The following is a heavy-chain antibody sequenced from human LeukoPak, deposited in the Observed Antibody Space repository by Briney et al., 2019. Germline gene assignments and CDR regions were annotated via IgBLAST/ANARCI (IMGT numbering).Heavy chain of an antibody. Sequence: GGSLRLSCAASGFTFSGYWMHWVRQAPGKGLIWVSRINSGGGDTTYADSVRGRFTISRDNAKNTLYLQMNSLRADDTAVYYCARGGSGTFHIWGQGTMVTVSS. CDR1: GFTFSGYW. J-gene: IGHJ3*02. V-gene: IGHV3-74*01. CDR3: ARGGSGTFHI. CDR2: INSGGGDT. D-gene: IGHD3-10*01.